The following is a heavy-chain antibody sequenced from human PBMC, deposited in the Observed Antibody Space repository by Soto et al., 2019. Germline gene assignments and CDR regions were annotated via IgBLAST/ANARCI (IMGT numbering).Heavy chain of an antibody. CDR2: IIPVSGVP. Sequence: SVKVSCKASGGTFSYSAISWVRQAPGQGLEWMGGIIPVSGVPNNAQKFQGRVSITADESTATAYLQLSSLRPDDTAVYYCATPSGAARPKGGYYYADVWGQGTTVTASS. J-gene: IGHJ6*02. D-gene: IGHD6-6*01. CDR3: ATPSGAARPKGGYYYADV. CDR1: GGTFSYSA. V-gene: IGHV1-69*13.